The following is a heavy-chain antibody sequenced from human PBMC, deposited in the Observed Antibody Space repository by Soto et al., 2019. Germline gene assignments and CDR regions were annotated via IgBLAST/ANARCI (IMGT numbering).Heavy chain of an antibody. D-gene: IGHD3-22*01. CDR3: ACYYDSSGYRFDY. CDR1: GGSITSSNW. CDR2: IYHTGSI. Sequence: TLSLTCAVFGGSITSSNWWSWIRQPPGKGLEWIGEIYHTGSINYDPALKTRVTMSVDKSKNQFSLKLTSVTAADTAVYYCACYYDSSGYRFDYWGQGTLVTVS. V-gene: IGHV4-4*02. J-gene: IGHJ4*02.